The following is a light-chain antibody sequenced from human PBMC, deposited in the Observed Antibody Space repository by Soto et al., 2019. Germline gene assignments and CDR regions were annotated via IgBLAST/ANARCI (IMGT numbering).Light chain of an antibody. J-gene: IGLJ1*01. CDR1: SPNIGSNI. CDR2: SNS. CDR3: AAWDDSLNGYV. V-gene: IGLV1-44*01. Sequence: QSVLTQPPSASGTPGQRVTISCSGSSPNIGSNIVNWYQQLPGTAPKLLIYSNSQRPSGAPDRFSGSKSGTSASLAIRGLQSDDEADYYCAAWDDSLNGYVFGTGTKVTVL.